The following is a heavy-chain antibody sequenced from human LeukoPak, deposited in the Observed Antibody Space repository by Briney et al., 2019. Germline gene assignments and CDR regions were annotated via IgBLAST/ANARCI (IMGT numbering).Heavy chain of an antibody. V-gene: IGHV3-74*01. J-gene: IGHJ6*02. D-gene: IGHD6-19*01. CDR2: INSDGSST. CDR1: GFTFSSYW. CDR3: AKEIGPGIAVAGTGPYYYYGMDV. Sequence: GGSLRLSCAASGFTFSSYWMHWVRQAPGKGLVWVSRINSDGSSTSYADSVKGRFTISRDNAKNTLYLQMNSLRAEDTAVYYCAKEIGPGIAVAGTGPYYYYGMDVWGQGTTVTVSS.